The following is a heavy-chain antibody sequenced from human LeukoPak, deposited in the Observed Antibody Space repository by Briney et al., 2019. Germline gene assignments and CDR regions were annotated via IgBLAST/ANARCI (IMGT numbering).Heavy chain of an antibody. CDR2: ISGSGGST. D-gene: IGHD3-3*01. V-gene: IGHV3-23*01. J-gene: IGHJ4*02. CDR3: AKEIAITIFGVVTYYFDY. CDR1: GFTFSSYA. Sequence: PGGSLRLSCAASGFTFSSYAMSWVRQAPGKGLEWVSAISGSGGSTYYADSVKGRFTISRDNSKNTLYLQMNSLRAEDTAVYYCAKEIAITIFGVVTYYFDYWGQGTLVTVSS.